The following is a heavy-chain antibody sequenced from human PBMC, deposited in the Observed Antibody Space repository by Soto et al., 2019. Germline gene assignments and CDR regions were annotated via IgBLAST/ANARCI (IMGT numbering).Heavy chain of an antibody. Sequence: SSETLSLTCTVSGGSIGNDDYSWSWVRQPPGKGLEWIGYIYHSGTTYYNPSLTSRVTISVDGSNNQFSLKLTSMTAADTAVYYCATVIPATRYFAYWGRGILVTVSS. CDR3: ATVIPATRYFAY. CDR1: GGSIGNDDYS. CDR2: IYHSGTT. V-gene: IGHV4-30-2*01. J-gene: IGHJ4*02. D-gene: IGHD2-15*01.